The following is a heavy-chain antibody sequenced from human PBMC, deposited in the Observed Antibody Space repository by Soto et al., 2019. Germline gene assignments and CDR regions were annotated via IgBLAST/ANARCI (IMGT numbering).Heavy chain of an antibody. D-gene: IGHD5-18*01. CDR1: GYSFTSYW. J-gene: IGHJ6*03. Sequence: GESLKISCKGSGYSFTSYWIGWVRQMPGKGLEWMGIIYPGDSDTRYSPSFQGQVTISADKSISTAYLQWSSLKASDTAMYYCARHGYSYGYEVELDYYYYMDVWGKGTTVTVSS. CDR2: IYPGDSDT. V-gene: IGHV5-51*01. CDR3: ARHGYSYGYEVELDYYYYMDV.